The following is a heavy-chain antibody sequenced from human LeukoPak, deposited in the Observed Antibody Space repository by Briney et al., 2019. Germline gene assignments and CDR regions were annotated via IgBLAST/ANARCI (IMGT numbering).Heavy chain of an antibody. Sequence: GGSLRLSCAASGFTFSSYSMNWVRQAPGKGLEWVSPISGSSSYTYSADSVKGRFTVSRDNAKNSLFLQMNSLRAEDTAVYLCARGIYGDAFDIWGQGTMVTVSS. V-gene: IGHV3-21*01. CDR1: GFTFSSYS. D-gene: IGHD4-17*01. CDR2: ISGSSSYT. CDR3: ARGIYGDAFDI. J-gene: IGHJ3*02.